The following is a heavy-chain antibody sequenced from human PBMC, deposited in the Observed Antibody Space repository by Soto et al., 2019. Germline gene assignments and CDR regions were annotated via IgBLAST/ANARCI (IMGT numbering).Heavy chain of an antibody. Sequence: EVQLVESGGGLVQPGGSLRLSCAASGFTINDYRMNWVRQAPGTGLEWLSYISSSSGVIYYADSVKGRFTISRDNAKNLLNLHLNSLRAEDTAIYFCARDRAKTYPHADSGDYTIESFDIWGRGTMVTVSS. CDR2: ISSSSGVI. J-gene: IGHJ3*02. D-gene: IGHD4-17*01. CDR3: ARDRAKTYPHADSGDYTIESFDI. V-gene: IGHV3-48*01. CDR1: GFTINDYR.